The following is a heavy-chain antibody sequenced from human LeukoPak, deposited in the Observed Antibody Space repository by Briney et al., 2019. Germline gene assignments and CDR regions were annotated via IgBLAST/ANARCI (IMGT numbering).Heavy chain of an antibody. J-gene: IGHJ4*02. D-gene: IGHD3-10*01. Sequence: PVKVSCKASGGTFSSYAISWVRQAPGQGLEWMGGIIPIFGTANYAQKFQGRVTITADESTSTAYMELSSLRSEDTAVYYCARGSHRYYGSGSYPSTPFDYWGQGTLVTVSS. CDR2: IIPIFGTA. CDR1: GGTFSSYA. V-gene: IGHV1-69*13. CDR3: ARGSHRYYGSGSYPSTPFDY.